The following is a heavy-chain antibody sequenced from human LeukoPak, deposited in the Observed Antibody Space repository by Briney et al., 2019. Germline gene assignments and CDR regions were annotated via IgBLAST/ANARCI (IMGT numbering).Heavy chain of an antibody. D-gene: IGHD2-2*01. CDR3: AKGDEYCSSTSCYGSPGYFDY. CDR2: ISGSGGST. Sequence: PGGSLRLSCAASGFTFSSYAMSWVRQAPGKGLEWVSAISGSGGSTYYADSVKGRFTISRDNSKNTLYLQMNSLRAEDTAVYYCAKGDEYCSSTSCYGSPGYFDYWGQGTLVTVSS. CDR1: GFTFSSYA. V-gene: IGHV3-23*01. J-gene: IGHJ4*02.